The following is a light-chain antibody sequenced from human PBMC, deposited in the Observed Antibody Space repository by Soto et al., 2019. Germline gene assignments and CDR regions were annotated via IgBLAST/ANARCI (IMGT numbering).Light chain of an antibody. Sequence: EIVMTQSPDTLSVSPGGRATLSCRASQSVSSKLAWYQQKPGQAPRLLIYAASTRATGIPARFSGSGSGTEFTLTISSLQSEDFAVYYCQQYNNWPPLTFGGGTKVEIK. CDR3: QQYNNWPPLT. CDR2: AAS. CDR1: QSVSSK. J-gene: IGKJ4*01. V-gene: IGKV3-15*01.